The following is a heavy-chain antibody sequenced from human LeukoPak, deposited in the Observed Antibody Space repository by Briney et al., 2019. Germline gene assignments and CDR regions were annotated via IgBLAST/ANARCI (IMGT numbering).Heavy chain of an antibody. V-gene: IGHV3-66*01. D-gene: IGHD3-9*01. CDR1: GFTVSSNY. J-gene: IGHJ3*02. CDR3: ARDSDILASDAFDI. Sequence: GGSLRLSCAASGFTVSSNYMTWVRQAPGKGLEWVLVIYSGGTTYYADSVKGRFTISRDNSKNTLYLQMNTLRAEDTAVYYCARDSDILASDAFDIWGQGTMVTVSS. CDR2: IYSGGTT.